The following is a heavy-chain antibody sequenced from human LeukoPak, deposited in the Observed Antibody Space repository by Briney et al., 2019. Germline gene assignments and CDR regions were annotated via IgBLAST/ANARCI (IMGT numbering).Heavy chain of an antibody. CDR1: GFTFSNYW. J-gene: IGHJ4*02. CDR2: INLDGSQK. Sequence: GGYLRLSCAAPGFTFSNYWMAWVRQALGKGPEWVANINLDGSQKYYVDSVKGRFTISRDNAENSLYLQMNSLRAEDTALYYCARKRPNYFDYWGQGTLVTVSS. CDR3: ARKRPNYFDY. V-gene: IGHV3-7*01.